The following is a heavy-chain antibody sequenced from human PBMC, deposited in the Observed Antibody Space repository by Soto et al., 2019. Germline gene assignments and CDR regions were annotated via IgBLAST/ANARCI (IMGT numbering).Heavy chain of an antibody. V-gene: IGHV1-46*01. CDR3: ARSGYCSGGSCFPPSDYYYGMDV. CDR2: INPSGGST. CDR1: GYTFTSYY. D-gene: IGHD2-15*01. Sequence: QVQLVQSGAEVKKPGASVKVSCKASGYTFTSYYMHWVRQAPGQGLEWMGIINPSGGSTSYAQKFQGRVTMTRDTYTSTVYMELSSLRSEDTAVYYCARSGYCSGGSCFPPSDYYYGMDVWGQGTTVTVSS. J-gene: IGHJ6*02.